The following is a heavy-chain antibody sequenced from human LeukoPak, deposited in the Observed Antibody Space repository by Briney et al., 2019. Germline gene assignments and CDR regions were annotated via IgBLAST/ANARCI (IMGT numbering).Heavy chain of an antibody. CDR2: INTNTGNP. J-gene: IGHJ3*02. Sequence: ASVKVSCKASGYTFTSYAMNWVRQAPGQGLEWMGWINTNTGNPTYAQGFTGRFVFSLDTSVSTAYLQIGSLKAEDTAVYYCARDQQLVPRPHYHDAFDIWGQGTMVTVSS. D-gene: IGHD6-13*01. V-gene: IGHV7-4-1*01. CDR1: GYTFTSYA. CDR3: ARDQQLVPRPHYHDAFDI.